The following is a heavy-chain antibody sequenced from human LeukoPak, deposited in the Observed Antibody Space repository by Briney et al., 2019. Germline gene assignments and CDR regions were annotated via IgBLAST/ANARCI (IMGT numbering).Heavy chain of an antibody. D-gene: IGHD3-22*01. Sequence: GSLRLSCAASGFIFDDYGMTWVRQAPGKGLEWVSGITWNGGYTGYADSVKGRFTISRDNAKNSLYLQMNSLRAEDTALYYCAGTYYYDSSGFYPEFFQHWGQGTLVIISS. CDR2: ITWNGGYT. V-gene: IGHV3-20*04. J-gene: IGHJ1*01. CDR3: AGTYYYDSSGFYPEFFQH. CDR1: GFIFDDYG.